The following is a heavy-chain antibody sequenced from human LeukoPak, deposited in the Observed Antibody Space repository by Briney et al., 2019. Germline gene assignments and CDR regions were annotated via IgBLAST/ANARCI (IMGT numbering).Heavy chain of an antibody. CDR1: GGSISSYY. J-gene: IGHJ3*02. V-gene: IGHV4-4*09. Sequence: SETLSLTCTVSGGSISSYYWSWIRKPPGKGLEWIGYIYTSGSTNYNPSLKSRVTISVDTSKNQFSLKLSSVTAADTAVYYCASLAGPRDAFDIWGQGTMVTVSS. CDR2: IYTSGST. CDR3: ASLAGPRDAFDI.